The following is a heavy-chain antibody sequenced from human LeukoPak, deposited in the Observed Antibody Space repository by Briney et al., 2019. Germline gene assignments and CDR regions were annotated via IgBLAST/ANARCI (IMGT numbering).Heavy chain of an antibody. D-gene: IGHD6-19*01. J-gene: IGHJ4*02. V-gene: IGHV4-34*01. CDR1: GGSFSDYY. CDR3: ARFTEGAVAAFDY. Sequence: SETLSLTCAVYGGSFSDYYWGWIRQPPGKGLEWIGSIYYSGSTYYNPSLKSRVTISIDTSKNQFSLKLSSVTAADTAMYYCARFTEGAVAAFDYWGQGTLVTVSS. CDR2: IYYSGST.